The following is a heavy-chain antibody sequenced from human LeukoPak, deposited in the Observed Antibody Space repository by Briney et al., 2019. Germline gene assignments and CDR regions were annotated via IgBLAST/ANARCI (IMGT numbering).Heavy chain of an antibody. CDR3: AGVAYTKVFDP. Sequence: ASAKVSCKGSGYTFTNFGVTWVRQAPGQGLEWVGWISGYDGKTRYAQKLQGRVTMTTDISTTTAHMELRSLRSDDTAVYYCAGVAYTKVFDPWGQGTLVTVSS. D-gene: IGHD2-21*01. CDR2: ISGYDGKT. J-gene: IGHJ5*02. CDR1: GYTFTNFG. V-gene: IGHV1-18*01.